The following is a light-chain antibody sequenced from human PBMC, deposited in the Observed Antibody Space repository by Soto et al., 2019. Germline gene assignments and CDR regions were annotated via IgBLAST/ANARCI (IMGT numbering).Light chain of an antibody. Sequence: TQSPSTLSASLGDRATLSWGASQSVSYNIAWYQQKPGQAPRLLIYGASIRATGFPARFSGSVSGTEFNLTISSLQSEDFALYYCQQYDNWPLTFGQGTRLEI. J-gene: IGKJ5*01. CDR1: QSVSYN. V-gene: IGKV3-15*01. CDR2: GAS. CDR3: QQYDNWPLT.